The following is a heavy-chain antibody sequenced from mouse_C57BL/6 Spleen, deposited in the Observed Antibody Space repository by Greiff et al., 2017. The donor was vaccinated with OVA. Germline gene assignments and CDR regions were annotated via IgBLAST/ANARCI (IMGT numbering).Heavy chain of an antibody. V-gene: IGHV1-64*01. J-gene: IGHJ4*01. CDR1: GYTFTSYW. CDR3: ARSATVEGSCAMDY. Sequence: VQLQQSGAELVKPGASVKLSCKASGYTFTSYWMHWVKQRPGQGLEWIGMIHPNSGSTNYTEKFKSKATLTVDKSSSTAYMQLSSLTSEDSAVYYCARSATVEGSCAMDYWGQGTSVTVSS. D-gene: IGHD1-1*01. CDR2: IHPNSGST.